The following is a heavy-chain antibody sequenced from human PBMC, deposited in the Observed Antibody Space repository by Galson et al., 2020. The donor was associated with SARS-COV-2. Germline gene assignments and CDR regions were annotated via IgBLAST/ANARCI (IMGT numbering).Heavy chain of an antibody. J-gene: IGHJ6*02. V-gene: IGHV6-1*01. CDR1: GDSVSSNSAA. CDR2: TYYRSKWYN. D-gene: IGHD3-10*01. CDR3: ARGGWFGELLYYYYYGMDV. Sequence: SQTLSLTCAISGDSVSSNSAAWNWIRQSPSRGLEWLGRTYYRSKWYNDYAVSVKSRITINPDTSKNQFSLQLNSVTPEDTAVYYCARGGWFGELLYYYYYGMDVWGQGTTVTVSS.